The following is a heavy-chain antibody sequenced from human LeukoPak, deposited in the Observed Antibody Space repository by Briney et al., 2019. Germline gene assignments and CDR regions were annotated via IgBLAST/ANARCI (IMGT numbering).Heavy chain of an antibody. J-gene: IGHJ6*02. CDR2: INHSGST. CDR3: ARARTRRDIVGVPAAPRGGYYYYGMDV. Sequence: SETLSLTCAVYGVSFSGYYWSWIRQPPGKGLEWVGEINHSGSTNYNPSLKSRVTISVDTSKNQFSLKLSSVTAADTDVYYCARARTRRDIVGVPAAPRGGYYYYGMDVWGQGTTVTVSS. CDR1: GVSFSGYY. V-gene: IGHV4-34*01. D-gene: IGHD2-2*01.